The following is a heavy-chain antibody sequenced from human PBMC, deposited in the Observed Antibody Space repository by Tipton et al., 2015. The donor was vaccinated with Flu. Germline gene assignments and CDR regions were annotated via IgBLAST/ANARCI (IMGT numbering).Heavy chain of an antibody. V-gene: IGHV5-51*03. CDR3: ARGPSQKNWYFDL. CDR2: IYPGDSDT. Sequence: VQLVQSGAEVKKPGESLQISCKGSGYTFTSYWIGWVRQMPGNGLEWMGIIYPGDSDTGYSPSFQGQVTISADKSISTAYLQWSSLKASDTAMYYCARGPSQKNWYFDLWGRGTLVTVSS. J-gene: IGHJ2*01. CDR1: GYTFTSYW.